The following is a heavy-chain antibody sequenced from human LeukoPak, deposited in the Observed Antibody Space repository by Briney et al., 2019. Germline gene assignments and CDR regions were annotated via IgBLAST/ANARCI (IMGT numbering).Heavy chain of an antibody. CDR1: GGSFRGFY. CDR2: INHSGST. CDR3: AIIVGAINY. V-gene: IGHV4-34*01. Sequence: FGTPSLTSAVYGGSFRGFYWSWVRQPPREGVEWIGEINHSGSTNYNPSLKSRVTISVDTSKNQFSLKLSSVTAADTAVYYCAIIVGAINYWGQGTLVTVSS. D-gene: IGHD1-26*01. J-gene: IGHJ4*02.